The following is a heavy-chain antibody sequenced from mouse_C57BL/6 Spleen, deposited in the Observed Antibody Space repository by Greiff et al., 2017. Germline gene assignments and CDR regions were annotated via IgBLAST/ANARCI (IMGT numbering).Heavy chain of an antibody. D-gene: IGHD2-3*01. CDR1: GYNFTSYW. V-gene: IGHV1-72*01. Sequence: QVQLQQPGAELVKPGASVKLSCKASGYNFTSYWMHWVKQRPGRGLEWIGRIDPNSGGTKYNEKFKSKATMTGDKPSSTAYMQLSSLTSEDSAVYYCARGLYDGYPYSRDYWGPGTSVTVSS. CDR2: IDPNSGGT. J-gene: IGHJ4*01. CDR3: ARGLYDGYPYSRDY.